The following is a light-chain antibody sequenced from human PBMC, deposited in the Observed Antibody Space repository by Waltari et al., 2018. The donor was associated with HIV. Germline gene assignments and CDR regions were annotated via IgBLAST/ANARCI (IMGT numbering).Light chain of an antibody. V-gene: IGLV2-23*02. Sequence: QSALTPPASVSGAFGQSITIPCPGTSRDVGGYTLVSWYQHHPGKAPKLIIYEVYKRPSGVSNRFSGSKSGNSASLTISGLQAEDEADYYCCSYAGSNIPFGGGTKVTVL. CDR1: SRDVGGYTL. J-gene: IGLJ2*01. CDR3: CSYAGSNIP. CDR2: EVY.